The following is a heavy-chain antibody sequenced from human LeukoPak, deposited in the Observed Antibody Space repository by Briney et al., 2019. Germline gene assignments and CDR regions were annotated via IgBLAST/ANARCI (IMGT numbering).Heavy chain of an antibody. CDR1: GFTFSSYD. CDR3: AKGAFGLGVRISSIAATDPLLSYFGY. D-gene: IGHD6-13*01. Sequence: PGRSLRLSCAASGFTFSSYDMHWVRQAPGKGLEWVAVISYEGSNKYYADSVKGRFIISRDNSKNTLYLQMNSLRAEDTAVYYCAKGAFGLGVRISSIAATDPLLSYFGYWGQGTLVTVSS. V-gene: IGHV3-30*18. CDR2: ISYEGSNK. J-gene: IGHJ4*02.